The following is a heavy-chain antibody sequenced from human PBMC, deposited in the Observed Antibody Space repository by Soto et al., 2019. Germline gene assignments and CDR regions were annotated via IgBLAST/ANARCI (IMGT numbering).Heavy chain of an antibody. Sequence: QVQLQQWGAGLLKPSETLSLTCAVYGGSFSGYYWSWIRQPPGKGLEWIGEINHSGSTNYNPSLKSRVTISVDTSKNQFSLKLSSVTAADTAVYYCARGLEVRGVIIPHHYYYGMDVWGQGTTVTVSS. CDR3: ARGLEVRGVIIPHHYYYGMDV. CDR2: INHSGST. CDR1: GGSFSGYY. J-gene: IGHJ6*02. V-gene: IGHV4-34*01. D-gene: IGHD3-10*01.